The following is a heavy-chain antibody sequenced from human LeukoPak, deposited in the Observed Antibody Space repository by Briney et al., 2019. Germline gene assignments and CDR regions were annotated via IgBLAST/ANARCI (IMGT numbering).Heavy chain of an antibody. CDR2: IYYSGST. CDR1: GGSISSSSYY. V-gene: IGHV4-39*07. CDR3: ARDGYSSGYFDY. J-gene: IGHJ4*02. Sequence: SETLSLTCTVSGGSISSSSYYWGWIRQPPGKGLEWIGSIYYSGSTYYNPSLKSRVTISVDTSKNQFSLKLSSVAAADTAVYYCARDGYSSGYFDYWGQGTLVTVSS. D-gene: IGHD6-19*01.